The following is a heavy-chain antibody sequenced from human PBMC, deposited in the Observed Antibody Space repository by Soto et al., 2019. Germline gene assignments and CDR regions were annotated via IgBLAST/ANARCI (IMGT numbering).Heavy chain of an antibody. V-gene: IGHV1-3*01. Sequence: ASVKVSCKASGYTFTSYAIHWLRQAPGQRLEWMGWINGGSANTRYSQNFQGKVTLTRDTSASTAYMELSSLTFEDTAVYYCASGVASPSSNYYYGMDVWGQGTTVTVS. J-gene: IGHJ6*02. D-gene: IGHD6-13*01. CDR3: ASGVASPSSNYYYGMDV. CDR2: INGGSANT. CDR1: GYTFTSYA.